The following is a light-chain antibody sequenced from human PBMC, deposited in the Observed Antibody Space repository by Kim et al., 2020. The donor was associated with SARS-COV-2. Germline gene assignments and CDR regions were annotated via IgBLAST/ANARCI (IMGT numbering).Light chain of an antibody. CDR1: SLRSYY. J-gene: IGLJ1*01. CDR2: GKN. Sequence: SSELTQDPAVSVALGQTVRITCQGDSLRSYYASWYQQKPGQAPVLVIYGKNNRPSGIPDRFSGSSSGNTASLTITGAQAEDEADYYRNSRDSSGNHYVFGTGTKVTVL. CDR3: NSRDSSGNHYV. V-gene: IGLV3-19*01.